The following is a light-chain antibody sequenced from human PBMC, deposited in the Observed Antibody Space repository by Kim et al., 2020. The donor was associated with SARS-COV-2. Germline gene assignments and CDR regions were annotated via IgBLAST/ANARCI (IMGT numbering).Light chain of an antibody. CDR2: QDS. J-gene: IGLJ3*02. CDR3: QAWDSSTAQV. CDR1: KLGDKY. Sequence: VSPGQTASITCSGDKLGDKYACWYQQKPGQSPVLVIYQDSKRPSGIPERFSGSNSGNTATLTISGTQAMDEADYYCQAWDSSTAQVFGGGTKVTVL. V-gene: IGLV3-1*01.